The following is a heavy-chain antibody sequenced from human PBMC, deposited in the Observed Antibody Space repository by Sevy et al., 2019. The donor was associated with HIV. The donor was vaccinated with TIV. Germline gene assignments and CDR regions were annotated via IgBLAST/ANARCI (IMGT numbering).Heavy chain of an antibody. V-gene: IGHV3-30*04. Sequence: GGSLRLSCAASGFAFDSYALYWVRQAPGKGLEWIAVISYDGSYKHYADSLKGRFTISRDNPKNTLFLQMNSLITDDTVVYYCARDAAKGPYGDTWHSNWFDPWGQGTLVTVSS. CDR2: ISYDGSYK. J-gene: IGHJ5*02. CDR1: GFAFDSYA. CDR3: ARDAAKGPYGDTWHSNWFDP. D-gene: IGHD2-2*02.